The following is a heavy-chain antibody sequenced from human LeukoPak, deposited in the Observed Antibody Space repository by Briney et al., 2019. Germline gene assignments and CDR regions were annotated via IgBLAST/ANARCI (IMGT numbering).Heavy chain of an antibody. CDR1: GYTFIDYY. CDR3: ARVVVVPAASSYYYYMDV. J-gene: IGHJ6*03. V-gene: IGHV1-2*02. CDR2: INPNSGGT. D-gene: IGHD2-2*01. Sequence: ASVKVSCKASGYTFIDYYVHWVRQAPGQGLEWMGWINPNSGGTNYAQKFQGRLTLTRDTSVSTSDMELSRLRSDDTAVYYCARVVVVPAASSYYYYMDVWGKGTTVTISS.